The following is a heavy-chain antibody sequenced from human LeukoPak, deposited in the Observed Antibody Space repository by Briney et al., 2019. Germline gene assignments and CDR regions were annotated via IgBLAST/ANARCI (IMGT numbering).Heavy chain of an antibody. CDR1: GYSVSSGYY. V-gene: IGHV4-38-2*02. CDR2: MYHSGDT. Sequence: SETLSLTCTVSGYSVSSGYYWGWIRQPPGKGLEWIGSMYHSGDTYYNPSLKSRVTISVDTSKNQLSLKLSSVTAADTAVYYCARQEVVVVPEGAFDIWGQGTMVTVSS. J-gene: IGHJ3*02. D-gene: IGHD2-2*01. CDR3: ARQEVVVVPEGAFDI.